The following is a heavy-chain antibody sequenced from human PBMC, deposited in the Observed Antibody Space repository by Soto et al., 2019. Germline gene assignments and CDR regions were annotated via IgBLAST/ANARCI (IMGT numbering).Heavy chain of an antibody. CDR3: ARDLAGYSYELSGWFDP. Sequence: QVQLVQSGAEVKKPGASVKVSCKASGYTFTSYAMHWVRQAPGQRLEWMGWINAGNGNTKYSQKFQGRVTITRDTSASTAYMELSSLRSEDTAVYYCARDLAGYSYELSGWFDPWGQGTLVTVSS. V-gene: IGHV1-3*01. J-gene: IGHJ5*02. CDR2: INAGNGNT. D-gene: IGHD5-18*01. CDR1: GYTFTSYA.